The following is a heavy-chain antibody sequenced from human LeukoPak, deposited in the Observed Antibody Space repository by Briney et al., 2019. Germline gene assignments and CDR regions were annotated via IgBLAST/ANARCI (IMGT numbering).Heavy chain of an antibody. Sequence: PSETLSLTCTVSGGSISSYYWSWIRQPPGKGLEWIGYIYYSGSTNYNPSLESRVTISVDTSKNQFSLKLSSVTAADTAVYYCARTSRYSSGLRTFDYWGQGTLVTVSS. CDR2: IYYSGST. CDR3: ARTSRYSSGLRTFDY. CDR1: GGSISSYY. V-gene: IGHV4-59*01. J-gene: IGHJ4*02. D-gene: IGHD6-19*01.